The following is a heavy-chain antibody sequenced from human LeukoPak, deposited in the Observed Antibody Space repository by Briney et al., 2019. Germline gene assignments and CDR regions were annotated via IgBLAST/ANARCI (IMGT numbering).Heavy chain of an antibody. Sequence: GGSLRLSCSASGFTFSSYAMHWVRQAPGKGLEYVSAISSNGGSTYYADSVKGRFTISRDNSKNTLYLQMSSLRAEDTAVYYCVKEVPRYCSSTSCHDYWGQGTLATVSS. J-gene: IGHJ4*02. CDR2: ISSNGGST. V-gene: IGHV3-64D*06. D-gene: IGHD2-2*01. CDR3: VKEVPRYCSSTSCHDY. CDR1: GFTFSSYA.